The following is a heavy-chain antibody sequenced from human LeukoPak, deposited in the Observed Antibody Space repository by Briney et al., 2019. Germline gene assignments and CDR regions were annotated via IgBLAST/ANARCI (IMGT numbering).Heavy chain of an antibody. CDR3: ARAGHNSNSGGYDF. CDR2: IDPDTGDT. Sequence: SVKVSCKPSGYTFIDHYLHWVRQAPGQGLESLGWIDPDTGDTNYPQKFQGRVTMTRDTSSSTAYMELNRLRSDDTAVYYCARAGHNSNSGGYDFWGLGTLVTVSS. V-gene: IGHV1-2*02. CDR1: GYTFIDHY. D-gene: IGHD3-22*01. J-gene: IGHJ4*02.